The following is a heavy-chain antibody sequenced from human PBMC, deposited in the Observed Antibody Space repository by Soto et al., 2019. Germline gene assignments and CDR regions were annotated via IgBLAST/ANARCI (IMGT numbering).Heavy chain of an antibody. V-gene: IGHV1-18*01. J-gene: IGHJ5*02. CDR2: ISAYNGNT. CDR1: GYTFTSYG. Sequence: QVQLVQSGAEVKKPGASVKVSCKASGYTFTSYGISWVRQAPGQGLEWMGWISAYNGNTNYAQKLQGRVTMTTDTATSTAYRELRSLRSDDTAVYYCAREHSSSWYHGWFDPWGQGTLVTVSS. D-gene: IGHD6-13*01. CDR3: AREHSSSWYHGWFDP.